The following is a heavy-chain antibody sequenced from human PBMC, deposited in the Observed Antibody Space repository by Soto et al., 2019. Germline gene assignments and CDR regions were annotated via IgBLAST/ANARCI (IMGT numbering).Heavy chain of an antibody. CDR1: GGTFSSYA. CDR3: ARMTPLTGYCSSTRCSPDYYNGMDV. D-gene: IGHD2-2*01. Sequence: AASVKVSCKASGGTFSSYAISWVRQAPGQGLEWMGGIIPIFGTANYAQKFQGRVTITADESTRTAYMELSSLRSEDTAVYYCARMTPLTGYCSSTRCSPDYYNGMDVWGQGTTVTVSS. CDR2: IIPIFGTA. V-gene: IGHV1-69*13. J-gene: IGHJ6*02.